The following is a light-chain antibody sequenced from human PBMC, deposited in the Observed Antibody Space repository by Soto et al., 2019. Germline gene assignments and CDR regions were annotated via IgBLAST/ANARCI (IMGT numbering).Light chain of an antibody. CDR3: QQFDFLPPYT. V-gene: IGKV1-33*01. CDR2: DAY. Sequence: DIQLTQSPPSLSASEGDRVTITCQASHDIKNYLNWYQQKPGKAPKLLIYDAYNLERGVPSRLSGSGTGTDFTFTICSLQPEDVATYYCQQFDFLPPYTFGQGTRVEIK. CDR1: HDIKNY. J-gene: IGKJ2*01.